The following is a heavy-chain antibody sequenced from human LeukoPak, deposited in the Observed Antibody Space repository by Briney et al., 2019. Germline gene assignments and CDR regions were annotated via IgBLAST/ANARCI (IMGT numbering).Heavy chain of an antibody. J-gene: IGHJ4*02. Sequence: PSGTLSLTCAVSGGSISSSNWWSWVRQPPGKGLEWIGEIYHSGSTNYNPSLKSRVTISVDKSKNQLSLKLSSVTAADTAVYYCASLSYSSSWYADYWGQGTLVTVSS. CDR3: ASLSYSSSWYADY. CDR1: GGSISSSNW. CDR2: IYHSGST. V-gene: IGHV4-4*02. D-gene: IGHD6-13*01.